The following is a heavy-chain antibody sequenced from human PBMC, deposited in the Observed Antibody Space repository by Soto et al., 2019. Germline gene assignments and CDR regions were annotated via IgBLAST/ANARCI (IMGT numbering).Heavy chain of an antibody. CDR1: GKTLTELS. J-gene: IGHJ4*02. CDR2: FDPEDGER. Sequence: QVHLVQSGAEVRKPGASVKVSCEVSGKTLTELSIHWVRQAPGKGLEWVGGFDPEDGERIYAQSFQGRDSMAEDTSTSTAYLELSSLRTEDTAVYYCTSRLSAWYGLYYFHYWGQGTLVTVSS. V-gene: IGHV1-24*01. D-gene: IGHD6-13*01. CDR3: TSRLSAWYGLYYFHY.